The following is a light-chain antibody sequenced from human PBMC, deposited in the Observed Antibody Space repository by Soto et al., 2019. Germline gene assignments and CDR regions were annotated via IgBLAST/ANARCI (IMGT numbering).Light chain of an antibody. CDR3: QQYNKWPIT. Sequence: ILLTQSPDILSVSPGEGATLSCRASQSVGSTLAWYQHKPGQAPRLLIYGATTRAAGLPARFSGSGSETEFTLTISSLQSEDFAVYYCQQYNKWPITFGQGTRLEIK. J-gene: IGKJ5*01. CDR2: GAT. CDR1: QSVGST. V-gene: IGKV3-15*01.